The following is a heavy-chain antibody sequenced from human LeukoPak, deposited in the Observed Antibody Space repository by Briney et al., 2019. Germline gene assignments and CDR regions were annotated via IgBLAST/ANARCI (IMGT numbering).Heavy chain of an antibody. CDR2: IYYSGST. CDR1: GGSISSYY. D-gene: IGHD5-18*01. CDR3: ARDGAYSYGYDAFDI. J-gene: IGHJ3*02. V-gene: IGHV4-59*01. Sequence: SETLSLTCTVSGGSISSYYWSWIRQPPGKGLEWIGYIYYSGSTNYNPSLKGRVTISVDTSKNQFSLKLSSVTAADTAVYYCARDGAYSYGYDAFDIWGQGTMVTVSS.